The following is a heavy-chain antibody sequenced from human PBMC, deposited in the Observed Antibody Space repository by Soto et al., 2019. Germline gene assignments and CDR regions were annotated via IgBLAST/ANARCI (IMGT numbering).Heavy chain of an antibody. CDR2: IYYSVST. V-gene: IGHV4-31*03. CDR3: ARDRGSGSYLAFDI. Sequence: QVQLQESGPGLVKPSQTLSLTCTVSGGSISSGGYYWSWIRQHPGKGLAWIGYIYYSVSTYYNPSLKSRVTISVDTSKNQLSLKLSSVTAADTAVYYCARDRGSGSYLAFDIWGQGTMVTVSS. CDR1: GGSISSGGYY. D-gene: IGHD3-10*01. J-gene: IGHJ3*02.